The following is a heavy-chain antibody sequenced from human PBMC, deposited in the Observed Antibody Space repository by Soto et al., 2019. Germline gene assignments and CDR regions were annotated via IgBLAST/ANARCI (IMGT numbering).Heavy chain of an antibody. Sequence: QVQLVQSGAEVKKPGASVKVSCKASGYTFTTYYIHWVRQAPVQGLEWMGIINPSDGHTTYAQKFQGRVTMTRDTSTSTVYMELSSLRSEDTAVYYCARMLELSQRNYWGQGTLVTVSS. V-gene: IGHV1-46*01. J-gene: IGHJ4*02. CDR2: INPSDGHT. CDR3: ARMLELSQRNY. D-gene: IGHD1-7*01. CDR1: GYTFTTYY.